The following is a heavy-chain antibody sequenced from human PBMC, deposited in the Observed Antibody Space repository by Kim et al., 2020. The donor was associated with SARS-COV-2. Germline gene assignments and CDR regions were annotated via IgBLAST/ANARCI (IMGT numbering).Heavy chain of an antibody. V-gene: IGHV3-7*03. Sequence: GGSLRLSCAASGFTFSSYWMSWVRQAPGKGLEWVANIKQDGSEKYYVDSVKGRFTISRDNAKNSLYLQMNSLRAEDTAVYYCARDGYYYGSGSSVYSYGMDVWGQGTTVTVSS. J-gene: IGHJ6*02. CDR2: IKQDGSEK. CDR1: GFTFSSYW. D-gene: IGHD3-10*01. CDR3: ARDGYYYGSGSSVYSYGMDV.